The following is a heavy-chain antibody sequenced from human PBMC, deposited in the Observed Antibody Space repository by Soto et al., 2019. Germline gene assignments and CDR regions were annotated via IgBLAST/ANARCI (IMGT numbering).Heavy chain of an antibody. CDR2: IIPIFNST. CDR1: GSRFSNYV. J-gene: IGHJ4*02. CDR3: AREGRGKKSGYNGLVSLGY. V-gene: IGHV1-69*06. Sequence: SVKVSCKVSGSRFSNYVISWVRQAPGHGLEWLGRIIPIFNSTKYAQSFQGRVTITADKSTSTASLELSSLRSDDTAVYYCAREGRGKKSGYNGLVSLGYWGQGTLV. D-gene: IGHD2-2*02.